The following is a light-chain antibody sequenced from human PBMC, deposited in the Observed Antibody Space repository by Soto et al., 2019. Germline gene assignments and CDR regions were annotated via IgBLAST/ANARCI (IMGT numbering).Light chain of an antibody. CDR2: AAS. J-gene: IGKJ3*01. CDR3: QQSYSTPHS. CDR1: QTISSF. V-gene: IGKV1-39*01. Sequence: DIPMTQSPSSLSASVGDRVTITCRASQTISSFLNWYQQKPGKAPKLLIYAASSLQSGVPSRFSGSGSGTDFTLTISSLQPEDFESYYCQQSYSTPHSFGPGTKVDIK.